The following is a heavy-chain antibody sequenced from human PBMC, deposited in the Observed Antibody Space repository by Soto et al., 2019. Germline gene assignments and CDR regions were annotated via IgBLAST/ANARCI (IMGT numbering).Heavy chain of an antibody. V-gene: IGHV4-34*01. CDR1: GGSFSGYY. Sequence: SETLSLACAVYGGSFSGYYWSWIRQPPGMGLEWIGEINHSGSTNYNPSLKSRVTISVDTSKNQFSLKLSSVTAADTAVYYCARGYCSGGSCPGYFHHWGQGTLVTVSS. CDR2: INHSGST. J-gene: IGHJ1*01. CDR3: ARGYCSGGSCPGYFHH. D-gene: IGHD2-15*01.